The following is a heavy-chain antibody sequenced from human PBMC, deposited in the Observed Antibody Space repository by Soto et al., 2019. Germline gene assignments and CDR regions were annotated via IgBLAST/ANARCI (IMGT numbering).Heavy chain of an antibody. D-gene: IGHD3-22*01. V-gene: IGHV1-2*02. CDR2: INPNSGGT. CDR1: GYTFTGYY. Sequence: ASVKVSCKASGYTFTGYYMHWVRQPPGQGLEWMGWINPNSGGTNYAQKFQGRVTMTRDTSISTAYMELSRLRSDDTAVYYCAAAPYYYDSSGPTPYYYYYGMDVWGQGTTVTVSS. J-gene: IGHJ6*02. CDR3: AAAPYYYDSSGPTPYYYYYGMDV.